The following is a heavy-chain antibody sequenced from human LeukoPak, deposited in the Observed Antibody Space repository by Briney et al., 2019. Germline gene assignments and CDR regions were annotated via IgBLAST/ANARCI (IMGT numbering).Heavy chain of an antibody. CDR3: ASCSSTSCYNWFDP. Sequence: GGSLRLSCAASGFTFSSYAMSWVRRAPGKGLEWVSAISGSGGSTYYADSVKGRFTISRDNSKNTLYLQMNSLRADDTAVYYCASCSSTSCYNWFDPWGQGTLVTVSS. V-gene: IGHV3-23*01. J-gene: IGHJ5*02. CDR1: GFTFSSYA. CDR2: ISGSGGST. D-gene: IGHD2-2*01.